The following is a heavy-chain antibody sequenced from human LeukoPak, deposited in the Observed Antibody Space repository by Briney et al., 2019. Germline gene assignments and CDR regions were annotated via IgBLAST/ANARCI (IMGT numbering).Heavy chain of an antibody. J-gene: IGHJ4*02. CDR1: GFIFDHYG. D-gene: IGHD6-19*01. CDR2: TRYDGRDE. CDR3: ARGRGIEYSSGWYASESRRCYDY. Sequence: GGSLRLSCAASGFIFDHYGMYWVRQAPGKGLEWVSFTRYDGRDEYYADSVKGRFTISRDNPKNTLYLQMNSLRAEETAVYYCARGRGIEYSSGWYASESRRCYDYWGQGTLVTVSS. V-gene: IGHV3-30*02.